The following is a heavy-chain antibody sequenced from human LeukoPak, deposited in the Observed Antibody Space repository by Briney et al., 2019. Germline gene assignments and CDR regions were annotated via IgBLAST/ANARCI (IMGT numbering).Heavy chain of an antibody. CDR3: ASYPASSNF. V-gene: IGHV3-53*01. CDR1: GFTVSNNF. CDR2: IYSGGST. Sequence: GGSLRLSCAVSGFTVSNNFMSWVCQAPGRGLEYVSIIYSGGSTYYADSVKGRFTISRDTSKNTVYLQMNSLRAEDTAVYYCASYPASSNFWGQGTLVTVSS. J-gene: IGHJ4*02.